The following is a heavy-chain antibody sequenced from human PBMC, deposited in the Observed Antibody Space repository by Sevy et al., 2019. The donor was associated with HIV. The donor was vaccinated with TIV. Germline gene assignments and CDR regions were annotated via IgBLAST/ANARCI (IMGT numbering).Heavy chain of an antibody. D-gene: IGHD1-26*01. CDR1: GYTFTTYD. Sequence: ASVKVSCKASGYTFTTYDINWVRQATGQGLEWIGWMNPNSGATGYAQNFQGRVTITGNTSISTAYLELSSLQSEDTAVYFCARGGPDSDPSGDDAFDIWGRGTMVTVSS. V-gene: IGHV1-8*03. CDR3: ARGGPDSDPSGDDAFDI. J-gene: IGHJ3*02. CDR2: MNPNSGAT.